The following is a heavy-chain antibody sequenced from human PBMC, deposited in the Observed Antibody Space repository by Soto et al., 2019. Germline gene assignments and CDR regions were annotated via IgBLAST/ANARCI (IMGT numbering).Heavy chain of an antibody. CDR2: INHSGST. Sequence: SETLSLTCAVYGGSFSGYYWSWIRQPPGKGLEWIGEINHSGSTNYNPSLKSRVTISVDTSKNQFSLKLSSATAADTAVYYCARVGAKFGYYYYRMDVWGQGTTVTVSS. D-gene: IGHD1-26*01. CDR1: GGSFSGYY. J-gene: IGHJ6*02. CDR3: ARVGAKFGYYYYRMDV. V-gene: IGHV4-34*01.